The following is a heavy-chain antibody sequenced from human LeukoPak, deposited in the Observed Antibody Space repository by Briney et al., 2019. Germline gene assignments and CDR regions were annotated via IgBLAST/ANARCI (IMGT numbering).Heavy chain of an antibody. CDR2: INHSGST. J-gene: IGHJ6*02. V-gene: IGHV4-34*01. Sequence: PSETLSLTCAVYGGSFSGYYSSWIRQPPGKGLEWIGEINHSGSTNYNPSLKSRVTISVDTSKNQFSLKLSSVTAADTAVYYCARMRQLVHYYYYGMDVWGQGTTVTVSS. CDR1: GGSFSGYY. CDR3: ARMRQLVHYYYYGMDV. D-gene: IGHD6-13*01.